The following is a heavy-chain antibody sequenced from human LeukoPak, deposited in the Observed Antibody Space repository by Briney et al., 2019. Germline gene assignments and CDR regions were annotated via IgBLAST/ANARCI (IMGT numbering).Heavy chain of an antibody. D-gene: IGHD3-10*01. J-gene: IGHJ4*02. CDR1: GYTFADYY. CDR2: IYPKSGGT. Sequence: ASVKVSCKASGYTFADYYIHWVRQAPGQGLEWMGWIYPKSGGTNSAQKFQGRVTMTRDTSISTAYMELSRLKFDDTAVYYCAREIGSGSFLDNWGQGTLVTVSS. CDR3: AREIGSGSFLDN. V-gene: IGHV1-2*02.